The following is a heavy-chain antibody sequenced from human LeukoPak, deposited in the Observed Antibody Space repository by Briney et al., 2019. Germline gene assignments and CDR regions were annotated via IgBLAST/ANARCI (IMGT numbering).Heavy chain of an antibody. CDR1: GVSISSPNW. V-gene: IGHV4-4*02. D-gene: IGHD3-16*02. CDR3: ARYLMITFGGVIGNAFDI. CDR2: IYHSGST. Sequence: SETLSLTCAVSGVSISSPNWWSWVRQPPGKGLEWIGEIYHSGSTNYNSSLKSRVTISVDKSKNQFSLKLSSVTAADTAVYYCARYLMITFGGVIGNAFDIWGQGTMVSVSS. J-gene: IGHJ3*02.